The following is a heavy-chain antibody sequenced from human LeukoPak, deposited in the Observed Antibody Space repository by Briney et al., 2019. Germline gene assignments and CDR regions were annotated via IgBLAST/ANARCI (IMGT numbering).Heavy chain of an antibody. CDR2: IWYDGSNK. J-gene: IGHJ4*02. Sequence: QPGGSLRLSCEASGFTFSTYGMHWVRQAPGKGLEWVAVIWYDGSNKNYVDSVKGRFTISRDNSKNTLYLQMNSLRAEDTAVYYCAKLKQWQPQRYFFEYWGQGALVTVAS. D-gene: IGHD6-19*01. CDR3: AKLKQWQPQRYFFEY. CDR1: GFTFSTYG. V-gene: IGHV3-33*06.